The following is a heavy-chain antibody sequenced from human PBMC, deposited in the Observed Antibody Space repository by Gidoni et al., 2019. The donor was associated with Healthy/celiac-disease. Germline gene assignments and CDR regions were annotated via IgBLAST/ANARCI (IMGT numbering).Heavy chain of an antibody. CDR1: GYSISSGYY. J-gene: IGHJ5*02. D-gene: IGHD3-3*01. CDR3: ARGGGFLEWLMGWFDP. Sequence: QVQLQESGPGLVKPSETLSLTCAVSGYSISSGYYWGWIRQPPGKGLEWIGSIYHSGSTYYNPSLKSRVTISVDTSKNQFSLKLSSVTAADTAVYYCARGGGFLEWLMGWFDPWGQGTLVTVSS. V-gene: IGHV4-38-2*01. CDR2: IYHSGST.